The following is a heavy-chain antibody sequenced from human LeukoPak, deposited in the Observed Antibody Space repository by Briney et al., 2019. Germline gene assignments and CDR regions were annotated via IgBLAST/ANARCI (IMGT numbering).Heavy chain of an antibody. CDR1: GFTFSNYA. Sequence: GGSLRLSCAASGFTFSNYAMHWVRQAPGKGLEWLAVISFDGNNEYYADSVKGRFTISRDNSENTLYLQMNSLRGEDAAVYYCASTSRGVIDYWGQGTLVTVSS. V-gene: IGHV3-30-3*01. CDR3: ASTSRGVIDY. D-gene: IGHD3-10*01. J-gene: IGHJ4*02. CDR2: ISFDGNNE.